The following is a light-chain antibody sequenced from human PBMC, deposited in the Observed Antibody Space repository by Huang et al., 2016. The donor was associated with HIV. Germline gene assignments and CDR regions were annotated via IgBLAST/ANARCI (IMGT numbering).Light chain of an antibody. CDR1: QSFVYSDGNTY. V-gene: IGKV2-30*01. CDR3: MQGTRWPWT. Sequence: VVMTQFPPPLPFTHGPPAPIPCRSRQSFVYSDGNTYLNWFQQRPGQTPRRLIYKVSNRDSGVPDRFSGSGSGTDFTLKISRVEAEDVGIYYCMQGTRWPWTFGQGTKVEIK. CDR2: KVS. J-gene: IGKJ1*01.